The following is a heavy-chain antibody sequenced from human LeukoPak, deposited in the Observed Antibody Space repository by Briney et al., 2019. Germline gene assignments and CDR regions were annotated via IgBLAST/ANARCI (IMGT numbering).Heavy chain of an antibody. CDR1: GFTFDDYA. D-gene: IGHD6-13*01. V-gene: IGHV3-9*01. CDR2: ISWNSGSI. J-gene: IGHJ4*02. CDR3: AKGRGIAAAGTFGGPLDY. Sequence: GGSLRLSCAASGFTFDDYAMHWVRQAPGKGLEWVSGISWNSGSIGYADSVKGRFTISRDNAKNSLYLQMNSLRAEDAALYYCAKGRGIAAAGTFGGPLDYWGQGTLVTVSS.